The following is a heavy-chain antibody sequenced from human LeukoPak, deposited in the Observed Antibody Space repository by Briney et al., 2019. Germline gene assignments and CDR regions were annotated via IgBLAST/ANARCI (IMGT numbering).Heavy chain of an antibody. V-gene: IGHV5-51*01. CDR3: ARHRRRTIIGTASSRGFDS. CDR2: IYSAESDT. CDR1: GYRFTTFW. Sequence: GESPKTPCKGSGYRFTTFWIGWVRQIPGKGLEWMGIIYSAESDTTYSPSFQGQVTISVDKSISTAYLQWSSLKASDTAMYYCARHRRRTIIGTASSRGFDSWGQGTVVSVSS. J-gene: IGHJ4*02. D-gene: IGHD3-22*01.